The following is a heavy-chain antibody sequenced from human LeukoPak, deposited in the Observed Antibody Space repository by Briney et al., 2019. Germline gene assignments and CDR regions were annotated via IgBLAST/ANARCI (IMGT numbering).Heavy chain of an antibody. CDR3: ARDGGSRGYTYGQGAFDI. CDR1: GFSVSSNY. J-gene: IGHJ3*02. CDR2: MYSGNKT. D-gene: IGHD5-18*01. V-gene: IGHV3-53*01. Sequence: GGSLRLSCAASGFSVSSNYMNWVRQAPGKGLERVSLMYSGNKTSYADSVKGRYTISRDNFKNTFYLQMNSLRAEDTAVYYCARDGGSRGYTYGQGAFDIWGQGTMVTVSS.